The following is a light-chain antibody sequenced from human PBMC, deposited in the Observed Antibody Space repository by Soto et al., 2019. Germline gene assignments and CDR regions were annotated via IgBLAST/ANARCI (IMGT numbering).Light chain of an antibody. CDR1: TGAVTSYHY. CDR2: DAT. Sequence: QAVVTQEPSLTVSPGGTVTLTCGSSTGAVTSYHYHHWFQQRPGQAPRTLIYDATDQPSWTPVRFSGSLLGDKAALTLSGEQPEDEAEYDCLLFFRCAPVFGRWTKVTVL. V-gene: IGLV7-46*01. J-gene: IGLJ1*01. CDR3: LLFFRCAPV.